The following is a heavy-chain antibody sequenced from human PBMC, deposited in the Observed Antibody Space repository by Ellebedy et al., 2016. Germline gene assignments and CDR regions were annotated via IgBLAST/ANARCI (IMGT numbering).Heavy chain of an antibody. CDR2: ISSSSSTI. Sequence: GGSLRLSXAASGFTFSSYSMNWVRQAPGKGLEWVSYISSSSSTIYYADSVKGRFTISRDNAKNSLYLQMNSLRDEDTAVYYCARDGGLWFPQYYFDYWGQGTLVTVSS. V-gene: IGHV3-48*02. CDR3: ARDGGLWFPQYYFDY. CDR1: GFTFSSYS. D-gene: IGHD3-10*01. J-gene: IGHJ4*02.